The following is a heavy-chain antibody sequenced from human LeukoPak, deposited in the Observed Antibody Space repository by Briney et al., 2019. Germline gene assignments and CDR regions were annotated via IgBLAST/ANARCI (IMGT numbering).Heavy chain of an antibody. CDR1: GFTFSSYA. CDR3: AKDQGSVVAAVSWFDP. CDR2: ISGSGGST. D-gene: IGHD2-15*01. V-gene: IGHV3-23*01. Sequence: GGSLRLSCAASGFTFSSYAMSWVRQTPGKGLEWVSAISGSGGSTYYADSVKGRFTISRDNSKNTLYLQMNSLRAEDTAVYYCAKDQGSVVAAVSWFDPWGQGTLVTVSS. J-gene: IGHJ5*02.